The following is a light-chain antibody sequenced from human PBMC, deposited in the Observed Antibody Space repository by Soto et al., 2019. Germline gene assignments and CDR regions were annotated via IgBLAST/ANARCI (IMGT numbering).Light chain of an antibody. Sequence: SYELTQTPSVSVSPGQTARITCSGDELSKQYVYWYQQKPGQAPVLVMYKDTERASGIPERFSASSSGTTVTLTISGVRAEDEADYYCQSSGDTGNYHLFGTGTKVTVL. CDR1: ELSKQY. V-gene: IGLV3-25*02. CDR2: KDT. CDR3: QSSGDTGNYHL. J-gene: IGLJ1*01.